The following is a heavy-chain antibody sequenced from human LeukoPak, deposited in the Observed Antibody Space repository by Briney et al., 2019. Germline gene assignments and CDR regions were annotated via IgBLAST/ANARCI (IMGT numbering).Heavy chain of an antibody. CDR1: GGSISSYY. J-gene: IGHJ4*02. D-gene: IGHD6-6*01. CDR2: IYYSGST. Sequence: SETLSLTCTVSGGSISSYYWGWIRQPPGKGLEWIGSIYYSGSTYYNPSLKSRVSISVDTSKNQFSLKLSSVTAADTAVYYCASQYSSSSFDYWGQGTLVTVSS. V-gene: IGHV4-39*01. CDR3: ASQYSSSSFDY.